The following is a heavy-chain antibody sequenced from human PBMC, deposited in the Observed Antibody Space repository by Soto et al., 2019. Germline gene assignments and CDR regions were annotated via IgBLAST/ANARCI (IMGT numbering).Heavy chain of an antibody. CDR2: IYPGDSDT. J-gene: IGHJ4*02. V-gene: IGHV5-51*01. CDR3: TRGRGIAVPGDFDH. D-gene: IGHD6-19*01. Sequence: PGESLKISCKGSGYSFSSYWIGWVRQMPGKGLEWMGIIYPGDSDTRYSPSFQGQVTISVAKPINTAYLQWSSLKASDTAMYYCTRGRGIAVPGDFDHWGQGTLVTVSS. CDR1: GYSFSSYW.